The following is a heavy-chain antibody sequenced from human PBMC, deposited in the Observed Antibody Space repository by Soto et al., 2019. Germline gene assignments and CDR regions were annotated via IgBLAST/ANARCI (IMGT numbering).Heavy chain of an antibody. D-gene: IGHD3-3*01. CDR2: ISAYNGNT. Sequence: APVKVSCKASGYTFTSYGISWVRHDTGQGLEWMGWISAYNGNTNYARNLQGRVTMTTGTSKGTAYLELRSLRSEGTAVCYCAREGLRFLEWLASDLGYRGQGTLVTGSS. CDR1: GYTFTSYG. J-gene: IGHJ4*02. CDR3: AREGLRFLEWLASDLGY. V-gene: IGHV1-18*01.